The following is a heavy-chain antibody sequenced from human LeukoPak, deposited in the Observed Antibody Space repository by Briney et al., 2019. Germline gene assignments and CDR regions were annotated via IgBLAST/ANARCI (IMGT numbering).Heavy chain of an antibody. V-gene: IGHV4-59*01. CDR2: IYYSGST. CDR3: ARSPTGNWFDP. D-gene: IGHD4-11*01. CDR1: GGSISSYY. Sequence: SQTLSLTCTVSGGSISSYYWSWIRQPPGKGLEWIGYIYYSGSTNYNPSLKSRVTISVDTSKNQFSLKLSSVTAADTAVYYCARSPTGNWFDPWGQGTLVTVPS. J-gene: IGHJ5*02.